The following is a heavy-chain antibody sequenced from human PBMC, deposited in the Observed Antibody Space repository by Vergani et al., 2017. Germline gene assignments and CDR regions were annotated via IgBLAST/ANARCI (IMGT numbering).Heavy chain of an antibody. J-gene: IGHJ6*03. D-gene: IGHD5-18*01. CDR3: AGDRGYSYGYTLYYYYMDV. CDR2: IIPIFGTA. CDR1: GGTFSSYA. V-gene: IGHV1-69*12. Sequence: QVQLVQSGAEVKKPGSSVKVSCKASGGTFSSYAISWVRQAPGQGLEWMGGIIPIFGTANYAQKFQGRVTITADESTSTAYMELSSLRSEDTAVYYCAGDRGYSYGYTLYYYYMDVWGKGTTVTVSS.